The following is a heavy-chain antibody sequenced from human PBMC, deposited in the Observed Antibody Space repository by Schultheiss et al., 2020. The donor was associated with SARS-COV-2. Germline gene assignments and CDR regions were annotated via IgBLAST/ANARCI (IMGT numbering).Heavy chain of an antibody. D-gene: IGHD3-9*01. CDR3: ARNSLRYFDWLLSLLDY. J-gene: IGHJ4*02. V-gene: IGHV3-30-3*01. CDR1: GFTFSSYA. Sequence: GGSLRLSCAASGFTFSSYAMHWVRQAPGKGLEWVAVISYDGSNKYYADSVKGRFTISRDNSKNTLYLQMNSLRAEDTAVYYCARNSLRYFDWLLSLLDYWGQGTLVTVSS. CDR2: ISYDGSNK.